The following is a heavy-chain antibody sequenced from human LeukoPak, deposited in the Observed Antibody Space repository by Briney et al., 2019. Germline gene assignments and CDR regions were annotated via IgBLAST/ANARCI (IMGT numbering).Heavy chain of an antibody. CDR3: ARDADSYYYYYMDV. Sequence: GGSLRLSCAASGFSFSSHWMHWVRQAPGKGLLWVSYISSDESRISYADSVKGRFTVSRDNAKNTLYLQMNSLRAEDTAVYYCARDADSYYYYYMDVWGKGTTVTVSS. CDR1: GFSFSSHW. V-gene: IGHV3-74*01. J-gene: IGHJ6*03. CDR2: ISSDESRI.